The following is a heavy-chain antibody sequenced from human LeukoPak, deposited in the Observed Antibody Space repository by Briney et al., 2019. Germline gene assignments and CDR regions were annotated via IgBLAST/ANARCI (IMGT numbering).Heavy chain of an antibody. J-gene: IGHJ6*02. CDR1: GGSINSGDYY. D-gene: IGHD3-22*01. V-gene: IGHV4-31*03. CDR3: ARDRQYYDSSGFDLLYYYYGMDV. CDR2: IYYSGST. Sequence: SETLSLTCTVSGGSINSGDYYWSWIRQHPGKGLEWIGFIYYSGSTYYNPSLKSRITISVDTSKNQFSLKLSSVAAADTAVYYCARDRQYYDSSGFDLLYYYYGMDVWGQGTTVTVSS.